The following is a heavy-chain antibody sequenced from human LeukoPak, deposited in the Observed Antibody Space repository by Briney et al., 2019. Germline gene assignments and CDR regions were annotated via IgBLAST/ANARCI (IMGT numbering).Heavy chain of an antibody. J-gene: IGHJ5*02. Sequence: ASVKVSCKASGYIFTNYGISWVRQAPGQGLEWLGWISAYNGNTNYAQKLQGRVTMTTDTSTSTVYMELRSLRSDDTAVYYCARDRYLGYCSSTSCQPYNWFDPWGQGTLVTVSS. V-gene: IGHV1-18*01. CDR1: GYIFTNYG. D-gene: IGHD2-2*01. CDR3: ARDRYLGYCSSTSCQPYNWFDP. CDR2: ISAYNGNT.